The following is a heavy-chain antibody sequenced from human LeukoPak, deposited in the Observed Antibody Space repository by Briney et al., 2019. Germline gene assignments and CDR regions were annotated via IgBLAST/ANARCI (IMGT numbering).Heavy chain of an antibody. CDR1: GYTFTSYD. D-gene: IGHD6-13*01. Sequence: ASVKVSCKASGYTFTSYDINWVRQATGQGLEWMGWMNPNSGNTGYAQKFQGRVTMTRNTSISTAYMELSRLRSDDTAVYYCARALSIAAADQLSHGYWGQGTLVTVSS. J-gene: IGHJ4*02. V-gene: IGHV1-8*01. CDR2: MNPNSGNT. CDR3: ARALSIAAADQLSHGY.